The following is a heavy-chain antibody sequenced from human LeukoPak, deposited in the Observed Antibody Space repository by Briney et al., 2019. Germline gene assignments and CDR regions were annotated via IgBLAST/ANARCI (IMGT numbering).Heavy chain of an antibody. V-gene: IGHV3-43*01. CDR2: ITWKSHRT. D-gene: IGHD3-3*01. Sequence: PGGSLRLSCAASVFTFDDNTMHWVRQTPGRGLEWVSFITWKSHRTHYADSVRGRFTVSRDNSKDSMHLEMNSLKTEDTGLYHCASEVGYRSLGYLGQGTLVTVSS. CDR3: ASEVGYRSLGY. CDR1: VFTFDDNT. J-gene: IGHJ4*02.